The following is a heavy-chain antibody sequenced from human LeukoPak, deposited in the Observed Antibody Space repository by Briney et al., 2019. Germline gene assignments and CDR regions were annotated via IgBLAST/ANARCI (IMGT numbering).Heavy chain of an antibody. V-gene: IGHV4-61*02. CDR1: GNSISSGDYY. CDR2: IYTSGST. J-gene: IGHJ3*02. CDR3: ARGWGYGHDAFDI. Sequence: PSETLSLTCTVSGNSISSGDYYWSWIRQPAGTGLEWIGRIYTSGSTTYNPSLKSRVTISVDTSKNQFSLKLSSVTAADTAVYYCARGWGYGHDAFDIWGQGTMVTVSS. D-gene: IGHD5-12*01.